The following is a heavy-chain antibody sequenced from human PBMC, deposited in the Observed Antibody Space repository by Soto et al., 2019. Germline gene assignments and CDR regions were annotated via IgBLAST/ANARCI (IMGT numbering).Heavy chain of an antibody. D-gene: IGHD4-17*01. CDR1: GCTFSSYA. CDR2: IRASGGST. Sequence: EVQLLESGGGLVQPGGSLRLSCAASGCTFSSYAMIWVRQAPGKGLEGVSGIRASGGSTYYADSVRGRFTISRDVSKNTLYLQINSLRAYDTAVYYCAKAPNGDYVGGFDILCQVTMVTVSS. J-gene: IGHJ3*02. CDR3: AKAPNGDYVGGFDI. V-gene: IGHV3-23*01.